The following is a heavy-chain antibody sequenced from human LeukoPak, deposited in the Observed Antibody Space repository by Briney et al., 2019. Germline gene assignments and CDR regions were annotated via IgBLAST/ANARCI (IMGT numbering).Heavy chain of an antibody. CDR2: ISSSGSTI. D-gene: IGHD3-10*02. CDR1: GFTFSTSG. CDR3: AELGITMIGGV. V-gene: IGHV3-48*04. J-gene: IGHJ6*04. Sequence: TGGSLRLSCAASGFTFSTSGMTWVRQAPGKGLEWVSYISSSGSTIYYADSVKGRFTISRDNAKNSLYLQMNSLRAEDTAVYYCAELGITMIGGVWGKGTTVTISS.